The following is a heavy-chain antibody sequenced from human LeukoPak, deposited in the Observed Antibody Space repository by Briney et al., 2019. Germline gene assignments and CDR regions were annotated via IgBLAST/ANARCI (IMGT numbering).Heavy chain of an antibody. J-gene: IGHJ6*02. CDR1: GYTFTGYY. D-gene: IGHD6-19*01. CDR2: INPNSGGT. CDR3: ARVGRQWLVQGGMDV. Sequence: ASVKVSCKASGYTFTGYYMHWVRQAPGQGLEWMGWINPNSGGTNYAQKFQGWVTMTRDTSISTAYMELSRLRSDDTAVYYCARVGRQWLVQGGMDVWGQGTTVTVSS. V-gene: IGHV1-2*04.